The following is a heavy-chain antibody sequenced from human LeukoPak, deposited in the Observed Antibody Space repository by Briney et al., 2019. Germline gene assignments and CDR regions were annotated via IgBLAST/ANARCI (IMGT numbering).Heavy chain of an antibody. J-gene: IGHJ4*02. CDR2: INPNSGGT. CDR3: ARAYDYYDSSGYYGY. CDR1: GYTFTSYD. D-gene: IGHD3-22*01. Sequence: ASVKVSCKASGYTFTSYDINWVRQATGQGLEWMGWINPNSGGTNYAQKFQGRVTMTRDTSISTAYMELSRLRSDDTAVYYCARAYDYYDSSGYYGYWGQGTLVTVSS. V-gene: IGHV1-2*02.